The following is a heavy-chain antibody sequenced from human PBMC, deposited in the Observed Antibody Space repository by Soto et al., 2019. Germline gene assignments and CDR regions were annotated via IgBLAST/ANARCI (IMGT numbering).Heavy chain of an antibody. J-gene: IGHJ4*02. Sequence: EVQLVESGGGLVKPGGSLRLSCAASGFTFSRYGMNWLRQAPGKGLEWVASISSSTSYVYYADSVKGRFSTSRDNAKNILYLEMNSLRAEDTAVYYCARESEDLTSNFDYWGQGTLVTVSS. V-gene: IGHV3-21*02. CDR3: ARESEDLTSNFDY. CDR2: ISSSTSYV. CDR1: GFTFSRYG.